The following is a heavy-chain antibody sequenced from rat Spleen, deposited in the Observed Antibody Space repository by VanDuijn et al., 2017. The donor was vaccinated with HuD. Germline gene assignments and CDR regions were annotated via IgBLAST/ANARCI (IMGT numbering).Heavy chain of an antibody. CDR1: GFTFSDNY. CDR2: ISHDGGNT. CDR3: ARPNYPGFNYFDY. V-gene: IGHV5-29*01. J-gene: IGHJ2*01. D-gene: IGHD1-4*01. Sequence: EVQLVESDGGLVQPGRSLKLSCAVSGFTFSDNYMAWVRQAPTKGLEWVATISHDGGNTYYRDSVKGRFTISRDNAKTTLYLQMDSLRSEDTATYYCARPNYPGFNYFDYWGQGVMVTVSS.